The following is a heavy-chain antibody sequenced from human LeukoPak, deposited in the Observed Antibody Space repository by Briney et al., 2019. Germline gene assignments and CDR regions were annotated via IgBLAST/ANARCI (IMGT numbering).Heavy chain of an antibody. CDR3: ATTRTY. V-gene: IGHV3-15*07. CDR1: GFTFSSTW. Sequence: PGGSLRLSCAASGFTFSSTWMNWVRQAPGKGLEWVGRIKSKSGGGTIDYAAPVKGRFTISRDDSKNTLYLQMHSLTTEDTAVYYCATTRTYWGQGTLVTVSS. J-gene: IGHJ4*02. CDR2: IKSKSGGGTI.